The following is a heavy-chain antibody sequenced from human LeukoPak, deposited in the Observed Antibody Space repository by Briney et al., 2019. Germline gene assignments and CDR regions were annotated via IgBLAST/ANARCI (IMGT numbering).Heavy chain of an antibody. CDR1: GFTFSRYW. V-gene: IGHV3-74*01. J-gene: IGHJ6*02. CDR3: ASYLTSIPSGMDV. Sequence: GGSLRLSCAASGFTFSRYWMHWLRQAPGKGLVWVSRISTDGSSTTYADSVKGRFTISRDNGRNTLYQQMYSLRAEDTAVYYCASYLTSIPSGMDVWGQGTTVTVSS. D-gene: IGHD2/OR15-2a*01. CDR2: ISTDGSST.